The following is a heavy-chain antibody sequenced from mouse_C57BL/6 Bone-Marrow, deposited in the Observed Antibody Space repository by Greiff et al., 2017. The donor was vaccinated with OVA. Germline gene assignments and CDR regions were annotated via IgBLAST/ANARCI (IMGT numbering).Heavy chain of an antibody. CDR2: INPYTGGT. V-gene: IGHV1-19*01. J-gene: IGHJ1*03. CDR1: GYTFTDYY. Sequence: VQLQQSGPVLVKPGASVKMSCKASGYTFTDYYMNWVKQSHGKSLEWIGVINPYTGGTSYNQKFKGKATLTVDKSSSTAYMELNSLTSEDSAVYYCAREDYYYGSSYGYFDVWGTGTTVTVSS. D-gene: IGHD1-1*01. CDR3: AREDYYYGSSYGYFDV.